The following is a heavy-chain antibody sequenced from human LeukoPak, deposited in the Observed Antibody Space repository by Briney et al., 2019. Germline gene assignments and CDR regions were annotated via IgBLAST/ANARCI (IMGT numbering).Heavy chain of an antibody. D-gene: IGHD2-15*01. Sequence: GGSLRLSCAASGFTFSNYWMSWVRQAPGKGLEWVASIKQDESEKYYVDSVKGLTIFRDNAKNSLYLQMNSLSAEDTAVYYCARDKYCSGGSCYSGRYLDYWGQGTLVTVSS. CDR2: IKQDESEK. CDR1: GFTFSNYW. V-gene: IGHV3-7*01. CDR3: ARDKYCSGGSCYSGRYLDY. J-gene: IGHJ4*02.